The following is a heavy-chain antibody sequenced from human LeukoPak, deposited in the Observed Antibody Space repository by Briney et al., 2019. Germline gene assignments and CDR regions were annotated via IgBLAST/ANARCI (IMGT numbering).Heavy chain of an antibody. Sequence: QPGGSLRLSCAASGFTFSNYWMHWVRQAPGEGLVWVSRINSDGSNTNYADSVKGRFTISRDNAKNTLYLQMNSLRAEDAAVYYCAQEFDALDMWGQGTMVTVSS. V-gene: IGHV3-74*01. J-gene: IGHJ3*02. CDR2: INSDGSNT. CDR3: AQEFDALDM. D-gene: IGHD3-10*01. CDR1: GFTFSNYW.